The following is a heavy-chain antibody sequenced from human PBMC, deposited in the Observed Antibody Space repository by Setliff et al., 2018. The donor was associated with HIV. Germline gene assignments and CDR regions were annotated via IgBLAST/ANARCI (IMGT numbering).Heavy chain of an antibody. CDR1: GFTFSSYA. CDR3: VKARVDGDYYYYYYMDV. D-gene: IGHD4-17*01. J-gene: IGHJ6*03. CDR2: ISSNGGST. V-gene: IGHV3-64D*09. Sequence: PGGSLRLSCSASGFTFSSYAMHWVRQAPGKGLEYVSAISSNGGSTYYADSVKRRFTISRDNSKNTLYLQMGSLRAEDTAVYYCVKARVDGDYYYYYYMDVWGKGTTVTVSS.